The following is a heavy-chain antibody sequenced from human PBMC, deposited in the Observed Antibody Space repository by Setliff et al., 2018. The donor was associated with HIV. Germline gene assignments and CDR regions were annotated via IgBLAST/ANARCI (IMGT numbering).Heavy chain of an antibody. CDR1: GGSISSYY. J-gene: IGHJ4*02. Sequence: SETLSLTCTVSGGSISSYYRSWIRQPPGKGLEWIGYIYNSGSVNYNPSLNSRVTISVDTSKNQFSLKLNSVTAADTAVYYCARSPRIGVAGEFEYWGQGTLVTVSS. V-gene: IGHV4-4*09. CDR3: ARSPRIGVAGEFEY. D-gene: IGHD6-19*01. CDR2: IYNSGSV.